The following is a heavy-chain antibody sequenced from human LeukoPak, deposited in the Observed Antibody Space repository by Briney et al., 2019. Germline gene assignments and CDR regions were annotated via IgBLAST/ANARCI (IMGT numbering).Heavy chain of an antibody. CDR3: ARAIGHDSSGHYFDY. V-gene: IGHV3-21*01. CDR1: GFTFSSYS. CDR2: ISSSSSYI. J-gene: IGHJ4*02. Sequence: PGGSLRLSCAASGFTFSSYSMNWVRQAPGKGLEWVSSISSSSSYIYYADSVKGRFTISRDNAKNSLYLQMNSLRAEDTAVYYCARAIGHDSSGHYFDYWGQGTLVTVSS. D-gene: IGHD3-22*01.